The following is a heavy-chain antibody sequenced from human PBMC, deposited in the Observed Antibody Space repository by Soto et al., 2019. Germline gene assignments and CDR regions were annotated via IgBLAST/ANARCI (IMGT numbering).Heavy chain of an antibody. CDR3: AKDRGGRYCSRTSCLYSFDY. V-gene: IGHV3-23*01. CDR2: ISDSGST. CDR1: GFTFSTYA. Sequence: EVQLLESGGGLVQPGGSLRLSCTASGFTFSTYAMSWVRQAPGKGLEWVSTISDSGSTYYADSVKGRFTISRDNSKNTRYLEMTGLRAEDTAVYYCAKDRGGRYCSRTSCLYSFDYWGQGTLVTVSS. J-gene: IGHJ4*02. D-gene: IGHD2-2*01.